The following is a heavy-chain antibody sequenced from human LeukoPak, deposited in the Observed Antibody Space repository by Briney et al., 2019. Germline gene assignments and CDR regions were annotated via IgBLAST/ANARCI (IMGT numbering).Heavy chain of an antibody. CDR3: AKVAHFISGFDY. CDR1: GFTFSSYG. V-gene: IGHV3-30*18. J-gene: IGHJ4*02. CDR2: ILYDGSNK. Sequence: GGSLRLSCAASGFTFSSYGMHWVRQAPGKGLEWVAVILYDGSNKYYADSVKGRFTISRDNSKNTLYLQMNSLRAEDTAVYYCAKVAHFISGFDYWGQGTLVTVSS. D-gene: IGHD2-21*01.